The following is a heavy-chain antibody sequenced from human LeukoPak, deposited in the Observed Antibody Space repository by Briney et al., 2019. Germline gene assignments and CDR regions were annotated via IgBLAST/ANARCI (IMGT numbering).Heavy chain of an antibody. V-gene: IGHV3-48*02. J-gene: IGHJ4*02. D-gene: IGHD3-3*01. Sequence: GGSLRLSCAASGFTFSSYSMNWVRQAPGKGLEWVSYISSSSSTIYYTDSVKGRFTMSRDNAKNSLYLQMNSLRDEDTAVYSCAGGNSYDLWCGFYCGQGTLVTVSS. CDR2: ISSSSSTI. CDR3: AGGNSYDLWCGFY. CDR1: GFTFSSYS.